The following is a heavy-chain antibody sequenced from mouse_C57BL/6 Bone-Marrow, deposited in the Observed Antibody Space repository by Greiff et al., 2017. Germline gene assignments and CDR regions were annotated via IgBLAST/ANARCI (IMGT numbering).Heavy chain of an antibody. J-gene: IGHJ4*01. CDR3: AREWYYYGSSTYYCAMDY. CDR2: IYPRSGNT. CDR1: GYTFTSYG. V-gene: IGHV1-81*01. D-gene: IGHD1-1*01. Sequence: QVQLKQSGAELARPGASVKLSCKASGYTFTSYGISWVKQRTGQGLEWIGEIYPRSGNTYYNEKFKGKATLTADKSSSTAYMELRSLTSEDSAVYFCAREWYYYGSSTYYCAMDYWGQGTSVTVSS.